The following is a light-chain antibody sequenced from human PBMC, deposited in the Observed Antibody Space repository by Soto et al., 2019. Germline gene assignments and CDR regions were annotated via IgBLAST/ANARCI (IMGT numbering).Light chain of an antibody. CDR3: QQFGSSLFT. V-gene: IGKV3-20*01. Sequence: EIVLTQSPGTLPLSPGERATLSCRASQSVSSSFLAWYQQKPGQAPRLLIYGASSRATGIPDRFSGSGSGTDFTLTISGLEPEDFAVYYCQQFGSSLFTFGPGTKVDIK. J-gene: IGKJ3*01. CDR2: GAS. CDR1: QSVSSSF.